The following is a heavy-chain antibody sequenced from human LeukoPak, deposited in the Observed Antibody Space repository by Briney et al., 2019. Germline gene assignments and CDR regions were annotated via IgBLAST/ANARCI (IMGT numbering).Heavy chain of an antibody. D-gene: IGHD2-8*01. CDR1: GYTFIGYS. CDR3: ARDSGYCTSTNCFHPFDS. J-gene: IGHJ4*02. CDR2: IIPNSGAT. Sequence: ASVKVSCRTSGYTFIGYSMHWVRQAPGQGLEWMGRIIPNSGATQFAQKFQGRVTMTRDTSISTVYMDLSGLTSDDTAIYYCARDSGYCTSTNCFHPFDSWGRGTLVTVSS. V-gene: IGHV1-2*02.